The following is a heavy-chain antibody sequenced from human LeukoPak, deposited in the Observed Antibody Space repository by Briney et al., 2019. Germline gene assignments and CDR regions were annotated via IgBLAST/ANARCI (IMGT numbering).Heavy chain of an antibody. D-gene: IGHD1-26*01. CDR1: GFTLGNYA. CDR3: AKDLVGATTRSRNDY. V-gene: IGHV3-23*01. J-gene: IGHJ4*02. CDR2: IAVTGGT. Sequence: GGSLRLSCTASGFTLGNYAMSWVRQGPGKGLEWVSAIAVTGGTYHADSVRGRLTISRDSSKNTLYLQMSSLRAEDTAVYYCAKDLVGATTRSRNDYWGQGTLVTVSS.